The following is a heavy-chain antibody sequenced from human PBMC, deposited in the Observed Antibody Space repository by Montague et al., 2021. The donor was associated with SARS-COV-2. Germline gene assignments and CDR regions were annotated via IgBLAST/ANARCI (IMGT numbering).Heavy chain of an antibody. J-gene: IGHJ5*02. CDR3: ARGEAVLITGGVRLGRFDP. D-gene: IGHD2-8*02. CDR1: GGSISNYY. CDR2: VYSSATS. V-gene: IGHV4-59*12. Sequence: SETLSLTCTVSGGSISNYYWSWIRQPPGKGLEWIDYVYSSATSIYNPSLRSRVTISADPSKNHISLRLSSVTAADTAVYYCARGEAVLITGGVRLGRFDPWGQGILVTVSS.